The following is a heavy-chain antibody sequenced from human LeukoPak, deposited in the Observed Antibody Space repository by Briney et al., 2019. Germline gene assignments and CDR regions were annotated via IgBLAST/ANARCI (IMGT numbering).Heavy chain of an antibody. CDR2: ITPSGGST. CDR1: GYTFTDYY. CDR3: ARGTYYYGLDV. Sequence: ASVKVSCKASGYTFTDYYMHWVRQAPGQGLEWMGIITPSGGSTSYAQKLQGRVSMTRDSSTTTVYMELSSLRSEDTAVYYCARGTYYYGLDVWGQGTTVTVSS. J-gene: IGHJ6*02. V-gene: IGHV1-46*01.